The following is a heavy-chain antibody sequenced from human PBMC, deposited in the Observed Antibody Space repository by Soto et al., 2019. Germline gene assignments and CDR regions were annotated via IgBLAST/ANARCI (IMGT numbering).Heavy chain of an antibody. CDR1: GGSIRSGGYY. V-gene: IGHV4-31*03. CDR2: IYYSGNT. Sequence: SETLSLTCTVSGGSIRSGGYYWSWVRHNPRRGLEWIGNIYYSGNTYYNPSLKSRLTISVDTSKNQFSLNLSSVTAADTAVYYCARDRLMATAGTARHYFGLDVWGQGTTVTVSS. D-gene: IGHD5-18*01. J-gene: IGHJ6*02. CDR3: ARDRLMATAGTARHYFGLDV.